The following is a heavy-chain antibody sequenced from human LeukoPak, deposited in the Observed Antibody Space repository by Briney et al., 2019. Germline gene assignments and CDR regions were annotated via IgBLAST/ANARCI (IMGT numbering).Heavy chain of an antibody. CDR2: IYYSGST. J-gene: IGHJ4*02. D-gene: IGHD1-26*01. Sequence: PGGSLRLSCAASGFTFSSYAMSWVRQPPGKGLEWIGSIYYSGSTYYNPSLKSRVTISVDTSKNQFSLKLSSVTAADTAVYYCARGGSYYGYWGQGTLVTVSS. CDR3: ARGGSYYGY. V-gene: IGHV4-39*01. CDR1: GFTFSSYA.